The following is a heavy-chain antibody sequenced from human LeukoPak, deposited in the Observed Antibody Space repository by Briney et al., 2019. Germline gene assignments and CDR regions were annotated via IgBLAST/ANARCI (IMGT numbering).Heavy chain of an antibody. J-gene: IGHJ5*02. Sequence: ASVKVSCKVSGYTLTELSMHWVRQAPGKGLEWMGGFDPEDGETIYAQKFQGRVTMTEDTSTVTAYMEVSSLRSEDTAVYYCALGGGLRGWFDPWGQGTLVTVSS. CDR3: ALGGGLRGWFDP. V-gene: IGHV1-24*01. CDR1: GYTLTELS. D-gene: IGHD2-15*01. CDR2: FDPEDGET.